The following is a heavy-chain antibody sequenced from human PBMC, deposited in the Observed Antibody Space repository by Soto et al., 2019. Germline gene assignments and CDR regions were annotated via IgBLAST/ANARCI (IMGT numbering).Heavy chain of an antibody. CDR1: GGSFSGCY. J-gene: IGHJ4*02. V-gene: IGHV4-34*01. D-gene: IGHD3-10*01. CDR3: ARANSYGSELY. CDR2: INHSGST. Sequence: PSETLSLTCAVYGGSFSGCYWSWIRQPPGKGLEWIGEINHSGSTNYNPSLKSRVTISVDTSKNQFSLKLSSVTAADTAVYYCARANSYGSELYWGQGTLVTVSS.